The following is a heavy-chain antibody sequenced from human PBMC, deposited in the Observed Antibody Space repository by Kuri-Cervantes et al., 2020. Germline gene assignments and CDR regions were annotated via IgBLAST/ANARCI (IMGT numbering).Heavy chain of an antibody. CDR2: MNPNSDNT. D-gene: IGHD1-26*01. V-gene: IGHV1-8*01. CDR1: GYTFTSYD. J-gene: IGHJ6*02. CDR3: ARGSPSGSYLFYYYYGMDV. Sequence: GESLKISCKASGYTFTSYDINWVRQATGQGLEWMGWMNPNSDNTGYAQKFQGRVTMTRNTSISTAYMELSTLRSEDTAVYYCARGSPSGSYLFYYYYGMDVWGQGTTVTVSS.